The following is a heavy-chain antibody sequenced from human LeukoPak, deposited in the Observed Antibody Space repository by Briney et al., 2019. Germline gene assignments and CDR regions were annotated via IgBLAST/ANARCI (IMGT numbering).Heavy chain of an antibody. CDR3: AKVEWRSSMIVVVTKGGRGPGAFDY. Sequence: PGGSLRLSCAASGFTFSSYAMSWVRQAPGKGLEWVSAISGSGGSTYYADSVKGRFTISRDNSKNTLYLQMNSLRAEDTAVYYCAKVEWRSSMIVVVTKGGRGPGAFDYWGQGTLVTVSS. CDR2: ISGSGGST. D-gene: IGHD3-22*01. V-gene: IGHV3-23*01. J-gene: IGHJ4*02. CDR1: GFTFSSYA.